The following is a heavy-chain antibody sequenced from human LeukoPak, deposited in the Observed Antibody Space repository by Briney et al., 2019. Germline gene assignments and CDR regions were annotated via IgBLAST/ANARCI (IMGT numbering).Heavy chain of an antibody. Sequence: PGGSLRLSCAASGFTFSSYWMHWVRQAPGKGLVWVSRINSDGSSTSYADSVKGRFTISRDNAKNTLYLQMNSLRAEDTAVYYCARGNDILTGYYIRGSYGMDVWGQGTTVTVSS. CDR1: GFTFSSYW. V-gene: IGHV3-74*01. D-gene: IGHD3-9*01. CDR3: ARGNDILTGYYIRGSYGMDV. J-gene: IGHJ6*02. CDR2: INSDGSST.